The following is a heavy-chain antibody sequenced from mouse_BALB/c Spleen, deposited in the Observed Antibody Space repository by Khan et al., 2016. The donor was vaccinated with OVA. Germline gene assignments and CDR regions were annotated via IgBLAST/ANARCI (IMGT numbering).Heavy chain of an antibody. Sequence: VELVESGAELAKPGASVKMSCKASGYTFINYWILWVKQRPGQGLEWIGYINPSTGYTEYNQNFKDKATLTADKSSSTAYMQLSSLTSEDSAVYYCARRGLRWDFDYWGQGTPLRVSS. CDR3: ARRGLRWDFDY. J-gene: IGHJ2*01. CDR2: INPSTGYT. V-gene: IGHV1-7*01. CDR1: GYTFINYW. D-gene: IGHD1-1*01.